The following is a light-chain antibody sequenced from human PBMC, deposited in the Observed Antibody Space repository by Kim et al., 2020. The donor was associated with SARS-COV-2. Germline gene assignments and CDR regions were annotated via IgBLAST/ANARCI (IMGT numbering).Light chain of an antibody. V-gene: IGLV2-11*03. CDR3: CSYAGSYTYV. CDR1: SSDVGGYNY. CDR2: DVS. Sequence: GQSVTIPCKGTSSDVGGYNYVSWYQQHPGKAPKLMIYDVSKRPSGVPDRFSGSKSGNTASLTISGLQAEDEADYYCCSYAGSYTYVFGTGTKVTVL. J-gene: IGLJ1*01.